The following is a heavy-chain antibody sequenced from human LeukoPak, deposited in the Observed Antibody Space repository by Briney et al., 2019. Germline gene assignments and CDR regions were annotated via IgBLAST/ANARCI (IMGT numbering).Heavy chain of an antibody. D-gene: IGHD6-13*01. J-gene: IGHJ6*02. CDR2: INHSGST. CDR1: GGSFSGYY. V-gene: IGHV4-34*01. CDR3: ARYSSSWYLYYYYGMDV. Sequence: SETLSLTCAVYGGSFSGYYWSWIRQPPGKGLEWIGEINHSGSTNYNPSLKSRVTISVDKSKNQFSLKLSSVTAADTAVYYCARYSSSWYLYYYYGMDVWGQGTTVTVSS.